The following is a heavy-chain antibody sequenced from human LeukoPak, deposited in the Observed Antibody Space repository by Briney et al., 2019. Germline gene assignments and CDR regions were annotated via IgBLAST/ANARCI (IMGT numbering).Heavy chain of an antibody. V-gene: IGHV1-69*05. D-gene: IGHD3-22*01. CDR1: GGTFSSYA. Sequence: SVKVSCKASGGTFSSYAISWVRQAPGQGLEWMGRIIPIFGTANYAQKFQGRVTITTDEPTSTAYMELSSLRSEDTAVYYCASWDYYDSSGYQGYFDYWGQGTLVTVSS. J-gene: IGHJ4*02. CDR2: IIPIFGTA. CDR3: ASWDYYDSSGYQGYFDY.